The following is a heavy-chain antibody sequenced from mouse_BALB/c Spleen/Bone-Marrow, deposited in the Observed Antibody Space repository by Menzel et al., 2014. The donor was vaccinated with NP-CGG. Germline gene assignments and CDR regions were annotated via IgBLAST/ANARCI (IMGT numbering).Heavy chain of an antibody. Sequence: VQLQQSGAELVRPGASVKLSCKASGYTFTGYWINWVKQRPGQGLEWIGNIYPSDSYTNYNQKFKDKATLTVDKSSSTAYMQLSSPTSEDSAVYYCTRPYGSSYEYYFDYWGQGTTLTVSS. V-gene: IGHV1-69*02. J-gene: IGHJ2*01. CDR2: IYPSDSYT. D-gene: IGHD1-1*01. CDR3: TRPYGSSYEYYFDY. CDR1: GYTFTGYW.